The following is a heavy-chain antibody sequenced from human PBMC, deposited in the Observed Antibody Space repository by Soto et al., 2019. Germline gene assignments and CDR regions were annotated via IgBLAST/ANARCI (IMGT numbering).Heavy chain of an antibody. CDR3: ARAFCTNGVCYYFFDY. Sequence: PGGSLRLSCAASGFTFGTYAMHWVRQAPGKGLEWVAVIYYDGSNRYYGDAVKGRFTISRDNSKSTLYLQMSSLRVEDTAVYYCARAFCTNGVCYYFFDYSGHATLVTVSS. J-gene: IGHJ4*01. CDR1: GFTFGTYA. D-gene: IGHD2-8*01. CDR2: IYYDGSNR. V-gene: IGHV3-33*01.